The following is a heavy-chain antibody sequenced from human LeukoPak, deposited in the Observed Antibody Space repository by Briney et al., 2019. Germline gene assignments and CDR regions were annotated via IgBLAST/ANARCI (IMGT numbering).Heavy chain of an antibody. CDR2: IIPILGIA. V-gene: IGHV1-69*04. J-gene: IGHJ4*02. Sequence: SVKVSCKASGGTFSSYAISWVRQAPRQGLEWMGRIIPILGIANYAQKFQGRVTITADKSTSTAYMELSSLRSEDTAVYYCARGYGSGSYPLDYWGQGTLVTVSS. D-gene: IGHD3-10*01. CDR1: GGTFSSYA. CDR3: ARGYGSGSYPLDY.